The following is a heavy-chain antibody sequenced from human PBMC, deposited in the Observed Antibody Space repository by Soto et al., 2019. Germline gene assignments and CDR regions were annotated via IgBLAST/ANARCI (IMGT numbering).Heavy chain of an antibody. CDR1: GGSISSGDYY. CDR3: ARGVSGITIFGVADDAFDI. CDR2: IYYSWST. J-gene: IGHJ3*02. V-gene: IGHV4-30-4*01. Sequence: TLSLTCTVSGGSISSGDYYWNWIRQPPRKGLEWIGYIYYSWSTYYNPSLKSRVTISVDTSKNQFSLKLSSVTAADTAVYYCARGVSGITIFGVADDAFDIWGQGTMVTVSS. D-gene: IGHD3-3*01.